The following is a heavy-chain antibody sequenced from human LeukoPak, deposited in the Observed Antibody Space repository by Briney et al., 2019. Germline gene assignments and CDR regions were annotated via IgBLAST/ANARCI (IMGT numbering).Heavy chain of an antibody. V-gene: IGHV4-4*07. J-gene: IGHJ5*02. CDR2: IYTSGST. CDR1: GGSISSYY. D-gene: IGHD2-2*01. CDR3: ARDVRYCISTSCYRIDP. Sequence: KSSETLSLTCTVSGGSISSYYWSWIRQPAGKGLEWIGRIYTSGSTNYNHSLKSRVTMSVDTSKNQFSLKLSSVTAADTAVYYCARDVRYCISTSCYRIDPWGQGTLVTVSS.